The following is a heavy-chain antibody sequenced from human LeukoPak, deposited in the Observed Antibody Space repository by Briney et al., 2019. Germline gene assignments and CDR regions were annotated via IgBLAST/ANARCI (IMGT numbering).Heavy chain of an antibody. D-gene: IGHD3-9*01. J-gene: IGHJ4*02. V-gene: IGHV1-2*02. CDR1: GYTFNDYY. CDR3: ARDSSDVLTGYYHF. Sequence: ASVKVSCKTSGYTFNDYYVHWVRQAPGQGLEWMGWINPNSGRTNYAPKFRGRVKLTTDTSISTAYMELSGLISGDTALYYCARDSSDVLTGYYHFWGQGTLVTVSS. CDR2: INPNSGRT.